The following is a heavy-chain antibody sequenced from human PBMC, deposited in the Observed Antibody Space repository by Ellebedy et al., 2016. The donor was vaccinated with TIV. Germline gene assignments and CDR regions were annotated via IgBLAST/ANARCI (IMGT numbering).Heavy chain of an antibody. CDR1: GFTFSSYA. CDR3: AKDMVFGDGKWEIDV. J-gene: IGHJ6*02. Sequence: GESLKISCAASGFTFSSYAMSWVRQAPGKGLEWVSGINNGGRTTSYADSVKGRFTTSRDNSRSTLYLQMNSLRAEDSAVYYCAKDMVFGDGKWEIDVWGQGTTVTVSS. V-gene: IGHV3-23*01. D-gene: IGHD1-26*01. CDR2: INNGGRTT.